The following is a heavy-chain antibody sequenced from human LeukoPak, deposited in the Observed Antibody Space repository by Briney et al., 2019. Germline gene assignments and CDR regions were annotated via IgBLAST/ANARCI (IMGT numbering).Heavy chain of an antibody. CDR2: ISYDGSKK. D-gene: IGHD4-11*01. V-gene: IGHV3-30-3*01. CDR3: AREQGMTTGFWFDP. Sequence: QPGGSLRLSCAASGFTFSSYAMHWVRQAPGKGLEWVAVISYDGSKKYYADSVKGRFTISRDNSKNTLYLQMNSLRAEDTAVYYCAREQGMTTGFWFDPWGQGTLVTVSS. CDR1: GFTFSSYA. J-gene: IGHJ5*02.